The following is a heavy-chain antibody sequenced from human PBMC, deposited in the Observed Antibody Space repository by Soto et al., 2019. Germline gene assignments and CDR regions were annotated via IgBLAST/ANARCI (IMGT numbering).Heavy chain of an antibody. J-gene: IGHJ4*02. Sequence: PVGSLRLSCASSVCTFSSFGMHWVRHSPGKGLEWVAVISSGGGLKYDADSVKGRFTISRDNSKNTLYLQMNSLRAEDTAIYYCAKETHSNGYGSYFEYWGQRVLVNVSS. V-gene: IGHV3-30*18. CDR3: AKETHSNGYGSYFEY. CDR2: ISSGGGLK. D-gene: IGHD3-22*01. CDR1: VCTFSSFG.